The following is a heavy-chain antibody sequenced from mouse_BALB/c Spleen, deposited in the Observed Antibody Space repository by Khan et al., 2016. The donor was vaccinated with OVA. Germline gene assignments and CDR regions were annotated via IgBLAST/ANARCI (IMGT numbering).Heavy chain of an antibody. CDR3: AGGEAADDRNDGGAMDY. Sequence: QIQLVQSGPELKKPGETVRISCKASGYTFTNAGMQWVQKMPGKGLKWIGWINTHSGVPKYAEDFKGRFAFSLDTSASTVYLQITNLKNEDTATYFCAGGEAADDRNDGGAMDYWGQGTSVTVS. CDR2: INTHSGVP. CDR1: GYTFTNAG. J-gene: IGHJ4*01. V-gene: IGHV9-4*02. D-gene: IGHD2-12*01.